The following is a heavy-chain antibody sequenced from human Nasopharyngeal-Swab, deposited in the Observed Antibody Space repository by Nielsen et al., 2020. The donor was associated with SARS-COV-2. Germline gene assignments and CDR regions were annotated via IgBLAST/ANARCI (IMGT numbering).Heavy chain of an antibody. V-gene: IGHV4-34*01. CDR3: ARAGWHTPYVDS. D-gene: IGHD2-15*01. Sequence: WIRQPPGKGLEWIGEIDHSGNSNYNSSLKSRVTVSVDTSKNQFSLHVKSLTAADSAVYYCARAGWHTPYVDSWGQGTRVTV. J-gene: IGHJ5*01. CDR2: IDHSGNS.